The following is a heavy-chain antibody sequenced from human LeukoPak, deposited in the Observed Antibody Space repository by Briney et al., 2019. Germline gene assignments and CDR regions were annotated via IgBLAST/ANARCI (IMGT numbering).Heavy chain of an antibody. CDR1: GGSISSGGYY. D-gene: IGHD2-2*02. V-gene: IGHV4-30-2*01. J-gene: IGHJ6*03. Sequence: PSQTLSLTCTVSGGSISSGGYYWSWIRQPPGKGLEWIGYIYHSGSTYYNPSLKSRVTISVDRSKNQFSLKLSSVTAADTAVYYCATQDIVVVPAAILYYYMDVWGKGTTVTVSS. CDR3: ATQDIVVVPAAILYYYMDV. CDR2: IYHSGST.